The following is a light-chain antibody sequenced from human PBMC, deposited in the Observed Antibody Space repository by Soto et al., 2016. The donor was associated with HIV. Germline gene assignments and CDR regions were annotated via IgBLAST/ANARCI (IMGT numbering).Light chain of an antibody. J-gene: IGKJ1*01. Sequence: DIQMTQSPSSLSASVGDRVTITCRASQGISNSLAWYQQKPGKAPKLLLYGASTLESGVPSRFSGSESGTDYTLTISSLQPEDFATYYCQQYYNTPPWTFGQGTKVEIK. CDR2: GAS. V-gene: IGKV1-NL1*01. CDR3: QQYYNTPPWT. CDR1: QGISNS.